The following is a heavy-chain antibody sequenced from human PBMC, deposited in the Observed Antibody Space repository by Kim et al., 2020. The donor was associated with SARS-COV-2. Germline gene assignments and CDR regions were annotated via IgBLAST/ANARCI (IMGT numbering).Heavy chain of an antibody. V-gene: IGHV3-53*01. D-gene: IGHD3-10*01. CDR3: AREGVSSGSVYGMDV. Sequence: DSVKCRFTISRDNSKNTLYLQMNSLRAEDTDVYYCAREGVSSGSVYGMDVWGQGTTVTVSS. J-gene: IGHJ6*02.